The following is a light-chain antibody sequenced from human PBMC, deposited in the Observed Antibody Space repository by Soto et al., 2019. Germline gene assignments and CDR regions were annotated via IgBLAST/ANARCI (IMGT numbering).Light chain of an antibody. CDR3: QQSYSTPFT. CDR1: QSISSY. V-gene: IGKV1-39*01. Sequence: DIQMTQSPSSLSASVGDRVTITCRASQSISSYLNWYQQKPGKAPKHLIYAASSLQSGVPSRFSGSGSGTDFTLTISSLQHEDVATYYCQQSYSTPFTFGQGTKLEIK. J-gene: IGKJ2*01. CDR2: AAS.